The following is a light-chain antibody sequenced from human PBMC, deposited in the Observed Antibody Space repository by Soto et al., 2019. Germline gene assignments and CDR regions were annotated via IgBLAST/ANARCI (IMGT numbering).Light chain of an antibody. CDR1: QSISIW. J-gene: IGKJ4*01. V-gene: IGKV1-27*01. Sequence: DIQMNQSPATLSAYVGDGVKITFRASQSISIWLAWYQQKPGKITNLMIYAAYTLQAGVKYRFSGSGSGTDFTLTIRSLQPEDVAAYYCKKYNSAHLTFGGWTKVDLK. CDR2: AAY. CDR3: KKYNSAHLT.